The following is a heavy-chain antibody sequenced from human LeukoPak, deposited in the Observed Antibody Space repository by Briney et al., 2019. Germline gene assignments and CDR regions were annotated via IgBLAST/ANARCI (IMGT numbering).Heavy chain of an antibody. CDR3: VGERGGRVAFDI. Sequence: GGSLRLACAASGFTVSSNYMSWVGQAPGKGLEWVSVIYSGGSTYYADSVKGRFTISRDKSKNTLYLQMNSLRAEDTAVYYCVGERGGRVAFDIWGQGTMVTVSS. CDR1: GFTVSSNY. CDR2: IYSGGST. V-gene: IGHV3-53*01. J-gene: IGHJ3*02. D-gene: IGHD3-10*01.